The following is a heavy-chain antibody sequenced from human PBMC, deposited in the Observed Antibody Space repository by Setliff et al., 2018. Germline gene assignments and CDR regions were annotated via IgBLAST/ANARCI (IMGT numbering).Heavy chain of an antibody. CDR2: IYYSGST. V-gene: IGHV4-39*01. CDR3: VTAASARSRWYDMGWFDP. J-gene: IGHJ5*02. Sequence: SETLSLTCTVSGGSISSRNYYWGWIRQPPGKGLEWIGSIYYSGSTYYNPSLKSRITISVDTSKNQFSLKLSSVTAADTAVYYCVTAASARSRWYDMGWFDPWGQGTLVTVSS. CDR1: GGSISSRNYY. D-gene: IGHD3-22*01.